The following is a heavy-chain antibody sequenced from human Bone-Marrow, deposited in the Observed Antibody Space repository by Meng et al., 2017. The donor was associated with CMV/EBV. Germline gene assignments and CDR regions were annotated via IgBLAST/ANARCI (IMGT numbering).Heavy chain of an antibody. CDR1: GGTFSNYA. V-gene: IGHV1-2*02. D-gene: IGHD6-19*01. CDR3: ARIKSAIAVAASFDY. J-gene: IGHJ4*02. CDR2: INPNSGGT. Sequence: ASVKVSCKASGGTFSNYAISWVRQAPGQGLEWMGWINPNSGGTNYAQKFQGRVTMTRDTSISTAYMELSRLRSDDTAVYYCARIKSAIAVAASFDYWGQGTLVTVSS.